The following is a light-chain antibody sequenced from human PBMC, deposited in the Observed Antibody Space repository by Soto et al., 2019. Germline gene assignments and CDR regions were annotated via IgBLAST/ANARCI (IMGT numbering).Light chain of an antibody. CDR2: AAS. J-gene: IGKJ5*01. Sequence: DIQLTQSPSFLSACVGDRVSITCRASQGISSDLAWYQQKPGKAPNLLIYAASALQTGVPSRFSGSGSGTEFNLTISGLQPEDFAPYYCQQLNIYPITFGQGTRLEMK. CDR1: QGISSD. CDR3: QQLNIYPIT. V-gene: IGKV1-9*01.